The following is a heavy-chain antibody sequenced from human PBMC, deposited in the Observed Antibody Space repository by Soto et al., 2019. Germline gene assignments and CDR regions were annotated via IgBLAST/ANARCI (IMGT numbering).Heavy chain of an antibody. V-gene: IGHV1-69*02. CDR2: IIPILGIA. D-gene: IGHD2-2*01. CDR3: ARADLGYCSSTSCQPYGMDV. J-gene: IGHJ6*02. Sequence: QVQLVQSGAEVKKPGSSVKVSCKASGGTFSSYTISWVRQAPGQGLEWMGRIIPILGIANYAQKFQGRVTITADKSTSTAYMELSSLRSDDTAVYYCARADLGYCSSTSCQPYGMDVWGQGTTVTVSS. CDR1: GGTFSSYT.